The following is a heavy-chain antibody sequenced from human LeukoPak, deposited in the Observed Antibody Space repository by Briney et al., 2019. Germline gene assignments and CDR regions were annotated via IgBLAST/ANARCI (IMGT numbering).Heavy chain of an antibody. CDR2: INYSGTI. Sequence: SETLSLTSTVSGDSFSHSDFFWGWIRQPPGKGLEWIANINYSGTIYYNPSLKSRVTMSRDTSKNQFSLKVTSVTAADTAVYYCARLDGSVAHISASYPDFWGQGILVTVSS. J-gene: IGHJ4*02. V-gene: IGHV4-39*01. CDR1: GDSFSHSDFF. CDR3: ARLDGSVAHISASYPDF. D-gene: IGHD3-10*01.